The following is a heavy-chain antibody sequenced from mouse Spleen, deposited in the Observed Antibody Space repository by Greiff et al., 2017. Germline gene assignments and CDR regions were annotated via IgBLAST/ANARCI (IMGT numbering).Heavy chain of an antibody. D-gene: IGHD2-4*01. V-gene: IGHV1-15*01. J-gene: IGHJ4*01. Sequence: QVQLQQSGAELVRPGASVTLSCKASGYTFTDYEMHWVKQTPVHGLEWIGAIDPETGGTAYNQKFKGKAILTADKSSSTAYMELRSLTSEDSAVYYCTSLIYYDYLYAMDYWGQGTSVTVSS. CDR2: IDPETGGT. CDR3: TSLIYYDYLYAMDY. CDR1: GYTFTDYE.